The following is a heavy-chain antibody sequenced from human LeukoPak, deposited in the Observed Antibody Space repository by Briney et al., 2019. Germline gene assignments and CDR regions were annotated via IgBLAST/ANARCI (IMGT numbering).Heavy chain of an antibody. CDR1: GFTFSSYA. Sequence: PGGSLRLSCAASGFTFSSYAMNWVRQAPGKGLEWVSGISGSGGSTHNADSVKGRFTISRDNSKNTLYLQMNSLRAEDTAVYYCAKSRAPFIVAMSLDYWGQGTLVTVSS. V-gene: IGHV3-23*01. D-gene: IGHD5-12*01. J-gene: IGHJ4*02. CDR3: AKSRAPFIVAMSLDY. CDR2: ISGSGGST.